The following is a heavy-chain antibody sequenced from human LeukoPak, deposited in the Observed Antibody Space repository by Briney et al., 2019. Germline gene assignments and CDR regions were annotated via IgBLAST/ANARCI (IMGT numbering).Heavy chain of an antibody. CDR2: IYYSGST. CDR3: ARDDSSSWSPGGYYGMDV. V-gene: IGHV4-59*01. Sequence: KSSETLSLTCTVSGGSINSYYWSWLRQPPGKDVGGGGKIYYSGSTNYNPSLKSRVTISVDTSKNQFSLKLSSVTAADTAVYYCARDDSSSWSPGGYYGMDVWGQGTTVTVSS. J-gene: IGHJ6*02. CDR1: GGSINSYY. D-gene: IGHD6-13*01.